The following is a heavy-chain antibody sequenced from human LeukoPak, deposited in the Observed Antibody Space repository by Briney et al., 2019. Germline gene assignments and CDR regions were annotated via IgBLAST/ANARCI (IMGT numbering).Heavy chain of an antibody. CDR1: GFTFSSYA. CDR3: ARDQITMIVANGVDAFDI. Sequence: GGSLRLSCAASGFTFSSYAMHWVRQAPGKGLGWVAVISYDGSNKCYADSVRGRFTIFRDNSKNTLYLQMNSLRAEDTAVYYCARDQITMIVANGVDAFDIWGQGTMVTVSS. J-gene: IGHJ3*02. D-gene: IGHD3-22*01. CDR2: ISYDGSNK. V-gene: IGHV3-30-3*01.